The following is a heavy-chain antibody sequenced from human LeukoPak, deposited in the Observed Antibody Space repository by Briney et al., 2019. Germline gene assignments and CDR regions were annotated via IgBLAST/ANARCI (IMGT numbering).Heavy chain of an antibody. D-gene: IGHD1-1*01. CDR2: IIPIFGTA. CDR1: GGTFSSYA. J-gene: IGHJ3*02. Sequence: ASVKVSCKASGGTFSSYAISWVRQAPGQGLEWMGGIIPIFGTANYAQKFQGRVTITADESTSTAYMELSSLRSEDTAVYYCARSRHLRWNDAFDIWGQGTMVTVSS. CDR3: ARSRHLRWNDAFDI. V-gene: IGHV1-69*13.